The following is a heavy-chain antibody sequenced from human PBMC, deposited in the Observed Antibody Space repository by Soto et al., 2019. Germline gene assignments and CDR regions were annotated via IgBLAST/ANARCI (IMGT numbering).Heavy chain of an antibody. D-gene: IGHD3-10*01. Sequence: XSVKVSCKASGYTFSKFAMHWVRQAPGQRLEWMXWINAXHWNTKHSQKXXGRVTITXXKSARTAYLELSSMRSEDTAVYYCARDAGSFNYWGQETLVTVSS. J-gene: IGHJ4*02. CDR1: GYTFSKFA. V-gene: IGHV1-3*01. CDR3: ARDAGSFNY. CDR2: INAXHWNT.